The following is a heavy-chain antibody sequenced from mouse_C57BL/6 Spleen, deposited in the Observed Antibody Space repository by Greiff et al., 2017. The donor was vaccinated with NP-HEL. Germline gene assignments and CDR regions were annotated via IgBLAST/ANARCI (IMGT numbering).Heavy chain of an antibody. D-gene: IGHD1-1*01. V-gene: IGHV3-1*01. CDR1: GYSITSGYD. Sequence: EVKVVESGPGMVKPSQSLSLTCTVTGYSITSGYDWHWIRHFPGNKLEWMGYISYSGSTNYNPSLKSRISITHDTSKNHFFLKLNSVTTEDTATYYCARGAGSSWYFDVWGTGTTVTVSS. CDR2: ISYSGST. J-gene: IGHJ1*03. CDR3: ARGAGSSWYFDV.